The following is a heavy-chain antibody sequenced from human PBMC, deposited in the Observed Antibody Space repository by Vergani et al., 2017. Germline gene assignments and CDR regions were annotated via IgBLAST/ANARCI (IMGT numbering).Heavy chain of an antibody. V-gene: IGHV4-61*02. CDR3: ASQQRGYSYEFDY. CDR1: GGSISSGSYY. CDR2: IYTSGST. J-gene: IGHJ4*02. D-gene: IGHD5-18*01. Sequence: QVQLQESGPGLVKPSQTLSLTCTVSGGSISSGSYYWSWIRQPAGKGLEWIGRIYTSGSTNYNPSLKSRVTISVDTSKNQFSLKLSSVTAADTAVYYCASQQRGYSYEFDYWGQGTLVTVSS.